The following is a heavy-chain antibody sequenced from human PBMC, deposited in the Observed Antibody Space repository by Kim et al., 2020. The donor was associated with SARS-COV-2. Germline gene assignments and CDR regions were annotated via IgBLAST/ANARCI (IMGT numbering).Heavy chain of an antibody. Sequence: GGSLRLSCAASGFTFSNFWLNWVRQAPGKGLEWLSCISIKSTAIKYADSVKGRFTISRDNAKNTLHLQMSSLRDEDTAMYDCARAHAAWSNYYYGVDGWGQGTTVTVSS. CDR2: ISIKSTAI. J-gene: IGHJ6*02. CDR3: ARAHAAWSNYYYGVDG. V-gene: IGHV3-48*02. D-gene: IGHD3-3*01. CDR1: GFTFSNFW.